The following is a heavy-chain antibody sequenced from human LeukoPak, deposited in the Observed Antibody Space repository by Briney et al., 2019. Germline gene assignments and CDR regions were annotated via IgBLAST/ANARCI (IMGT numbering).Heavy chain of an antibody. V-gene: IGHV3-21*01. CDR1: GFSFSSST. Sequence: PGGSLRLSCAASGFSFSSSTMNWVRQAPGKGLECVSSITRTSSYINYADSVKGRFTISRDNAKNSLFLQMNSLRAEDTAVYYCAKEGRSLQTYWGQGTLVTVSS. CDR2: ITRTSSYI. CDR3: AKEGRSLQTY. D-gene: IGHD5-24*01. J-gene: IGHJ4*02.